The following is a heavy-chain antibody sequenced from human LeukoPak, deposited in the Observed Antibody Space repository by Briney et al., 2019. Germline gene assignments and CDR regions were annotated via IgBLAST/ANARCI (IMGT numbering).Heavy chain of an antibody. Sequence: GGSLRLSCADSGFTISSYAMSWVRQAPGKGLEWVSSFSSGASTDYADSVKGRFTISRDNPKNTMYLQMNSLRAEDTAVYYCAKQRVSNGYYYFDYWGQGTLVTVSS. CDR3: AKQRVSNGYYYFDY. CDR1: GFTISSYA. D-gene: IGHD3-22*01. CDR2: FSSGAST. V-gene: IGHV3-23*01. J-gene: IGHJ4*02.